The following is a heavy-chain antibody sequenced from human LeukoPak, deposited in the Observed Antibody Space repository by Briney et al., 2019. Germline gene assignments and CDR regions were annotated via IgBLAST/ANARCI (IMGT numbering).Heavy chain of an antibody. CDR2: MWYDGSKD. D-gene: IGHD6-6*01. V-gene: IGHV3-33*06. Sequence: PGKSLILSCAASGFSFSTYGIHWVRRAPGKGLEWVAVMWYDGSKDYYADSVKGRFTISRDTSKNTLYLQMNNLRAEDTAVYYCAKDRETYEYTFDYWGQGTLVTVSS. J-gene: IGHJ4*02. CDR1: GFSFSTYG. CDR3: AKDRETYEYTFDY.